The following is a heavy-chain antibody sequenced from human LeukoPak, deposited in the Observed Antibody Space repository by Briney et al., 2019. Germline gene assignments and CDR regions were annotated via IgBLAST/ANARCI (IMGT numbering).Heavy chain of an antibody. V-gene: IGHV1-8*01. D-gene: IGHD3-3*01. CDR3: AREAITIFGVVRTQTTYGPHRFDP. Sequence: ASVKVSCKTSGYSFTDYDIHWVRQATGQRLEWMGWMNPKTDNTEYAQKFQGRVTLTWTTSISTAYMGLSSLKSEDTAVYYCAREAITIFGVVRTQTTYGPHRFDPWGQGTLVTVSS. CDR1: GYSFTDYD. CDR2: MNPKTDNT. J-gene: IGHJ5*02.